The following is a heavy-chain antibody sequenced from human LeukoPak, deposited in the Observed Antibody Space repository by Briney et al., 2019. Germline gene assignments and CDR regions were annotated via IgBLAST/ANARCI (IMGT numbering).Heavy chain of an antibody. J-gene: IGHJ4*02. CDR1: GFTFSSYA. Sequence: GGSLRLSCAASGFTFSSYATSWVRQAPGKGLEWVSAISGSGGSTYYADSVKGRFTISRDNSKNALYLQMNSLRAEDTAVYYCAKGPLRYFDWLSLYYFDYWGQGTLVTVSS. CDR3: AKGPLRYFDWLSLYYFDY. CDR2: ISGSGGST. D-gene: IGHD3-9*01. V-gene: IGHV3-23*01.